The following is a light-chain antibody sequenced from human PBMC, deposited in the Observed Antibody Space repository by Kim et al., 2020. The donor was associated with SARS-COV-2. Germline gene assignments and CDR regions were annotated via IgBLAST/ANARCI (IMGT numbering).Light chain of an antibody. CDR2: CKD. V-gene: IGLV3-19*01. CDR3: NPPDSNDFLG. CDR1: QLKSYY. J-gene: IGLJ2*01. Sequence: ALGQTVRITCPGDQLKSYYSTRYQPKPGQAPKVFIFCKDNPPSGVPDPFSGSSSGNTTYLTLPGTQAGDEADYYCNPPDSNDFLGFRGGTKVTVL.